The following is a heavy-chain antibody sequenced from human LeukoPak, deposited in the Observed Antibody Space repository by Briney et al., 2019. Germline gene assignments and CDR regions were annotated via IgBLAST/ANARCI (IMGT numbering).Heavy chain of an antibody. D-gene: IGHD5-18*01. Sequence: SETLSLTCTVSGGSISSYYWNWIRQAAGKGLEWIGRIYNSVSTNYNPSLKSRVTMSVDTSKNQLSLKLSSVTAADTAVYYCARDLTTDMLSGHYDAFDIWGQGTVVTVSS. V-gene: IGHV4-4*07. CDR3: ARDLTTDMLSGHYDAFDI. J-gene: IGHJ3*02. CDR2: IYNSVST. CDR1: GGSISSYY.